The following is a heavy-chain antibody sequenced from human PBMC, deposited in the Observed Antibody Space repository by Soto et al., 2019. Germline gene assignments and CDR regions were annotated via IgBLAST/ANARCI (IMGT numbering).Heavy chain of an antibody. D-gene: IGHD2-15*01. CDR3: VRTSLVVAAATREDY. V-gene: IGHV3-74*01. CDR1: GFTFSSYW. CDR2: INSDGSST. Sequence: GGSLRLSCSASGFTFSSYWMHWVRQAPGKGLVWVSRINSDGSSTSYADSVKGRFTISRDNAKNTLYLQMNSLRAEDTAVYYCVRTSLVVAAATREDYWGQGTLVTVSS. J-gene: IGHJ4*02.